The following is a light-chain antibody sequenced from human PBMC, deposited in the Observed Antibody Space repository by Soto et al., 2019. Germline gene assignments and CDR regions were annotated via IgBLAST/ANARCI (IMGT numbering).Light chain of an antibody. CDR1: SSDVGYYNY. CDR3: SSYTSSSTLV. CDR2: DVR. V-gene: IGLV2-14*03. Sequence: QSALTQPASVSGSPGKSITISCTGTSSDVGYYNYVSWYQQHPGKAPKLLIYDVRYRPSGVSDRFSGSKSGNTASLTLSGLQAEDEADYYCSSYTSSSTLVFGTGTKLTVL. J-gene: IGLJ1*01.